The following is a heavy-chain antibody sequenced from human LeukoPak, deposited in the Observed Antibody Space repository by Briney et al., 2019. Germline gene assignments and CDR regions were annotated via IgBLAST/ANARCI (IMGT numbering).Heavy chain of an antibody. CDR3: ARDTYGSDY. D-gene: IGHD3-10*01. CDR1: GYTFSEHH. CDR2: ITPTSGDT. V-gene: IGHV1-46*01. Sequence: ASVTVSCKASGYTFSEHHMHWVRQAPGQGLEWMGKITPTSGDTMYAQKFQDRVTMTRDMSTSTVYMELSSLRSEDTAVYFCARDTYGSDYWGQGTRVTVSA. J-gene: IGHJ4*02.